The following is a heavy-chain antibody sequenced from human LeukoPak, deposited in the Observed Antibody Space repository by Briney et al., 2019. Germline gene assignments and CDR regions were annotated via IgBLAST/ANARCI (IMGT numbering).Heavy chain of an antibody. D-gene: IGHD5-18*01. V-gene: IGHV3-64*01. J-gene: IGHJ4*02. CDR1: GFTFISYA. CDR3: VRRLGYSYDY. CDR2: ISSNGGST. Sequence: PGGSLRLTCAASGFTFISYAMDWVRQAPGKRLEYVSGISSNGGSTYYASSVKRIFTISRNNNKTTLDLQMGSLRAEDMAVYYCVRRLGYSYDYWGQGTLVSVSS.